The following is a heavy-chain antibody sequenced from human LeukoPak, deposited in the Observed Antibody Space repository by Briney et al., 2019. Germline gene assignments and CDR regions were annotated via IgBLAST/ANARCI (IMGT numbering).Heavy chain of an antibody. J-gene: IGHJ6*03. D-gene: IGHD3-22*01. CDR2: IRFDGSNK. V-gene: IGHV3-30*02. CDR3: AKGSKAVVFTRDHYMDV. Sequence: GGSLRLSCAASGFTLSSNGMHWVRQAPGKGLEWVAFIRFDGSNKYYAESVKGRFTISRDNSKNTLYLQMNSLRAEDTAVYYCAKGSKAVVFTRDHYMDVWGKGTTVTVSS. CDR1: GFTLSSNG.